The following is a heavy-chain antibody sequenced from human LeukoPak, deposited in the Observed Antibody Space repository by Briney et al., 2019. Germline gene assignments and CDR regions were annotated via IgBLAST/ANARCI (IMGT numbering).Heavy chain of an antibody. D-gene: IGHD3-10*01. J-gene: IGHJ4*02. V-gene: IGHV1-69*13. CDR2: IMPIFGTA. CDR3: ARVDGSGSSDY. Sequence: SVKVSCKASGGTFSSYAISGVRQAPGQGLEWMGGIMPIFGTATYAQKFQGRVTITADESTSTAYMELSSLRSEDTAVYYCARVDGSGSSDYWGQGTLVTVSS. CDR1: GGTFSSYA.